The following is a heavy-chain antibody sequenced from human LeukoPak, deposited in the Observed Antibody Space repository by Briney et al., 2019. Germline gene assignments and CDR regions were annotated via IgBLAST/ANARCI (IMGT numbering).Heavy chain of an antibody. CDR2: IIPIFGTA. Sequence: SVKVSCKASGGTFSSYAISWVRQAPGQGLEWMGGIIPIFGTANYAQKFQGRVTMTTDTSTSTAYMELRSLRSDDTAVYYCARDSGYCSSTSCYDEAFDYWGQGTLVTVSS. D-gene: IGHD2-2*01. CDR3: ARDSGYCSSTSCYDEAFDY. V-gene: IGHV1-69*05. CDR1: GGTFSSYA. J-gene: IGHJ4*02.